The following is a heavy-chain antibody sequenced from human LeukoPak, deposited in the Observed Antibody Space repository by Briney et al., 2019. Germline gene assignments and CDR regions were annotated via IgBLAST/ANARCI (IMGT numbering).Heavy chain of an antibody. Sequence: SETLSLTCAVYDGSFSGYYWSWIRQPPGKGLEWIGEINHSGSTNCNPSSKSRVTISVDASKNQFSLKLSSVTAADTAVYYCARAAGEDTAWHGGSDYWGQGTLVTVSS. CDR3: ARAAGEDTAWHGGSDY. J-gene: IGHJ4*02. D-gene: IGHD5-18*01. CDR2: INHSGST. CDR1: DGSFSGYY. V-gene: IGHV4-34*01.